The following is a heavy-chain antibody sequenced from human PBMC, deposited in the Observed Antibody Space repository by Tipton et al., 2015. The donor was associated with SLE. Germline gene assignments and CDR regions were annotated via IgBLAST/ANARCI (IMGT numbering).Heavy chain of an antibody. CDR2: IYSATSI. J-gene: IGHJ4*02. CDR1: GFTVNGDY. Sequence: GSLRLSCAGSGFTVNGDYMTWVRQAPGKGLEWVSVIYSATSIYYADSVKGRFTISRDISKNTLHLQMNNLRAEDTAIYYCAIDNWKERAIDSWGQGTLVTVSS. CDR3: AIDNWKERAIDS. V-gene: IGHV3-53*05. D-gene: IGHD1-20*01.